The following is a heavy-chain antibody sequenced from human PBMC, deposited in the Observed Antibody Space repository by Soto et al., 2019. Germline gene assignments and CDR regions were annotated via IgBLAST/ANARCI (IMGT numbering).Heavy chain of an antibody. CDR2: ISYDGSNK. CDR1: GFTFSSYG. CDR3: AKAPDY. J-gene: IGHJ4*02. Sequence: QVQLVESGGGVVQPGRSLRLSCAASGFTFSSYGMHWVRQAPGKGLEWVAVISYDGSNKYDVDSVKGRFTISRDDSRNTLYLQMNSLRAEDTAVYYCAKAPDYWGQGTLVTVSS. V-gene: IGHV3-30*18.